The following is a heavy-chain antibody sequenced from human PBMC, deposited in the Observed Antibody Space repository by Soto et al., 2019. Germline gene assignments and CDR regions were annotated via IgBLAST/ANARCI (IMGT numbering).Heavy chain of an antibody. Sequence: VQLVQSGAEVQKPGAPVRISCQTSGYTFTNHDINWVRQAPGQGLEWMGWMNPDSRKTEFASKFQGRVSMTRNTSITTAYLDVLTSEGTAIYFCAIYTTPFSYFDFWGQGTLVTVYS. D-gene: IGHD2-15*01. J-gene: IGHJ4*02. CDR3: AIYTTPFSYFDF. CDR2: MNPDSRKT. CDR1: GYTFTNHD. V-gene: IGHV1-8*01.